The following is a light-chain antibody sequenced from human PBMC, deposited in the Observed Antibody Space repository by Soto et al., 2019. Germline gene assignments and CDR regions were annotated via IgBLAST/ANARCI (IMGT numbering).Light chain of an antibody. CDR2: DVS. V-gene: IGLV2-11*01. J-gene: IGLJ1*01. CDR1: SSDVGSYNY. Sequence: QCALTQPRSVSGSPGQSVTIFCTGTSSDVGSYNYVSWYQQHPGKAPKLMISDVSKRPSGVPDRFSGSKSGNTASLTVFGLQADDEADYYCCSYAGSNYVFGTGTKVTVL. CDR3: CSYAGSNYV.